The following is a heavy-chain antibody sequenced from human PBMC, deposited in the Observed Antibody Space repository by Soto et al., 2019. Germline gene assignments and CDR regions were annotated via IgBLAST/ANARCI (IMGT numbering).Heavy chain of an antibody. D-gene: IGHD3-9*01. J-gene: IGHJ4*02. CDR3: ARDGYYDILTGYSTFDY. CDR2: IWYDGSNK. CDR1: GFTFSSYG. V-gene: IGHV3-33*01. Sequence: VQLVESGGGVVQPGRSLRLSCAASGFTFSSYGMHWVRQAPGKGLEWVAVIWYDGSNKYYADSVKGRFTISRDNSKNTLYLQMNSLRAEDTAVYYCARDGYYDILTGYSTFDYWGQGTLVTVSS.